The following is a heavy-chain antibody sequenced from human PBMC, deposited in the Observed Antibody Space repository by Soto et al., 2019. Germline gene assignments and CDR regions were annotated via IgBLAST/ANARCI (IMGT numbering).Heavy chain of an antibody. J-gene: IGHJ4*02. V-gene: IGHV4-30-4*01. CDR1: GDSISTADYY. Sequence: SETLSLTCTVSGDSISTADYYWNWIRQPPGKGLEWIGYIYYSGNTYYIPSLKSRVTISVDTSKNQVSLKLNSVTAADTAGYYCARGIYSTSSFFDSWGQGTLVTVSS. D-gene: IGHD6-6*01. CDR2: IYYSGNT. CDR3: ARGIYSTSSFFDS.